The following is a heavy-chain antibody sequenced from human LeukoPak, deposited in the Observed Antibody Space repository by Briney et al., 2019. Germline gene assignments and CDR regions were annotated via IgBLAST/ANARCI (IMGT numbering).Heavy chain of an antibody. CDR1: GGTLSRYA. Sequence: ASVKVSCKASGGTLSRYAISWVRQAPGQGLEWMGWISPYNGNTKYLQKFQGRVTMTTDTSTSTASMEVRSLRSDDTAVYYCAREESIGRYQFLHEYWGQGTLVTVSS. D-gene: IGHD1-26*01. CDR2: ISPYNGNT. CDR3: AREESIGRYQFLHEY. J-gene: IGHJ4*02. V-gene: IGHV1-18*01.